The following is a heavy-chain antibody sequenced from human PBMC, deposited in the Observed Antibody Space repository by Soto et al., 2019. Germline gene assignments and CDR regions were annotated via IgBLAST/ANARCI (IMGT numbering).Heavy chain of an antibody. D-gene: IGHD5-18*01. CDR1: GGSISSYY. CDR2: IYYSGST. V-gene: IGHV4-59*01. J-gene: IGHJ6*02. CDR3: ARVDTAMVDSPYYYYGMDV. Sequence: RSLTCTVSGGSISSYYWSWIRQPPGKGLEWIGYIYYSGSTNYNPSLKSRVTISVDTSKNQFSLKLSSVTAADTAVYYCARVDTAMVDSPYYYYGMDVWGQGTTVTVSS.